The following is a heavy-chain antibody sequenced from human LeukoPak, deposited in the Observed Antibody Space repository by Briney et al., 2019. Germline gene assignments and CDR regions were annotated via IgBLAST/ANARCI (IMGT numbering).Heavy chain of an antibody. Sequence: GGSLRLSCAASGFSVSSNYMSWVRQAPGKGLEWVSVIYSGGSTYYADSVKGRFTISRDNSKNTLYLQMNSLRAEDTAVYYCARDHRGGVHDYWGQGTLVTVSS. CDR2: IYSGGST. CDR3: ARDHRGGVHDY. J-gene: IGHJ4*02. D-gene: IGHD3-16*01. CDR1: GFSVSSNY. V-gene: IGHV3-53*01.